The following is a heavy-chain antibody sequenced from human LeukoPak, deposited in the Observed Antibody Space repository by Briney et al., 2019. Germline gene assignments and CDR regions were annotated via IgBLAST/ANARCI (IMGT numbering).Heavy chain of an antibody. Sequence: GGSLRLSCAASGFTFSDYFMSWIRQVPGKGLEGVSHIDSSGTIYYADSVKGRATISRDNAKNSLYLQMNSLRAEDTAVYYCARPAYCGGNCYYFPDYWGQGTLVTVSS. CDR3: ARPAYCGGNCYYFPDY. CDR2: IDSSGTI. CDR1: GFTFSDYF. J-gene: IGHJ4*02. D-gene: IGHD2-21*02. V-gene: IGHV3-11*04.